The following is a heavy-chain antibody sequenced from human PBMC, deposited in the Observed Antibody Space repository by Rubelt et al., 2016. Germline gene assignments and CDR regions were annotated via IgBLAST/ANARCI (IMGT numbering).Heavy chain of an antibody. CDR2: INPNSGGT. Sequence: QVQLVQSGAEVKKPGASVKVSCKASGYTFTSYDINWVRQAPGQGLEWMGWINPNSGGTNYAQKFQGRVTMTRDTSISTAYMELSRLRSDDTAVYYCARVSTRTNWFDPWGQGTLVTVSS. D-gene: IGHD2-2*01. CDR3: ARVSTRTNWFDP. V-gene: IGHV1-2*02. J-gene: IGHJ5*02. CDR1: GYTFTSYD.